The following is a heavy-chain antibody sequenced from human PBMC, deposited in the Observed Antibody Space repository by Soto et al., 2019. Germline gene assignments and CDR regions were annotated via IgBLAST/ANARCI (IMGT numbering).Heavy chain of an antibody. CDR2: ISVYNGNT. Sequence: ASVKVSCKDSDYTFTNLGISWFRQSPGQGLDWMGRISVYNGNTHYAHTFQARVTMTTDTSTSTAYMEVRSLSFDDTAVYYRARGGTPIGYWGQGTLVTVSS. V-gene: IGHV1-18*01. D-gene: IGHD3-16*01. CDR3: ARGGTPIGY. CDR1: DYTFTNLG. J-gene: IGHJ4*02.